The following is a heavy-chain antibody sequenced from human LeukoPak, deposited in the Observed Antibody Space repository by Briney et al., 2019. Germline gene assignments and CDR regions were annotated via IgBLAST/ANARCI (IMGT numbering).Heavy chain of an antibody. CDR3: ATIYGSGSYGGWFDP. CDR1: GGSISSSNFY. D-gene: IGHD3-10*01. J-gene: IGHJ5*02. CDR2: ISHSGST. V-gene: IGHV4-39*07. Sequence: PSETLSLTCTVSGGSISSSNFYWGWIRQPPGKGLEWIGEISHSGSTNYNPSLKSRVTISVDTSKNQFSLKLSSVTAADTAVYYCATIYGSGSYGGWFDPWGQGTLVTVSS.